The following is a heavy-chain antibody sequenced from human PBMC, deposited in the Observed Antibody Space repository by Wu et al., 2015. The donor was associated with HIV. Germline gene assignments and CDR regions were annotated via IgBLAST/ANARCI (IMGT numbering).Heavy chain of an antibody. CDR2: ITPLFGRP. D-gene: IGHD6-13*01. V-gene: IGHV1-69*18. J-gene: IGHJ4*02. Sequence: QVQLVQSGAEVKEPGASLKVSCKASGGTFNNYAINWVRQAPGEGLEWMGRITPLFGRPTYAQRFQGRVTITADESTSTAYMELSSLRSEDTAVYYCAADSAYSSSWYTFDYWGQGTLVTVSS. CDR1: GGTFNNYA. CDR3: AADSAYSSSWYTFDY.